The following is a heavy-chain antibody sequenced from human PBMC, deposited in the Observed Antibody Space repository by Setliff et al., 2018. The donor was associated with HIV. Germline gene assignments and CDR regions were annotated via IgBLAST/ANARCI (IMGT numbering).Heavy chain of an antibody. V-gene: IGHV4-34*01. Sequence: PSETLSLTCAVYGGSFSGYYWSWVRQPPGKGLEWIGEINHSGSTNSNPSLKSRVTISADTSKNQFSLKLTSVTAADTAVYYCARGRMGYYGSGSYPFGYWGQGTLVTVSS. CDR3: ARGRMGYYGSGSYPFGY. CDR1: GGSFSGYY. J-gene: IGHJ4*02. D-gene: IGHD3-10*01. CDR2: INHSGST.